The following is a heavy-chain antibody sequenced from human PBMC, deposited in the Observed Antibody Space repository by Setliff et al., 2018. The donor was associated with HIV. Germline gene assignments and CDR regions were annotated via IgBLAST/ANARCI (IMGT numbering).Heavy chain of an antibody. D-gene: IGHD1-1*01. J-gene: IGHJ4*02. CDR1: GYSFTSYW. CDR3: ARRASVTNSDDY. CDR2: IYPGDSDI. V-gene: IGHV5-51*01. Sequence: PGESLKISCKGSGYSFTSYWIGWVRQMPGKGLECMGIIYPGDSDIRYSPSFQGQVTISADKSISTAYLQWSSLKASDTAIYYCARRASVTNSDDYWGQGTLVTVSS.